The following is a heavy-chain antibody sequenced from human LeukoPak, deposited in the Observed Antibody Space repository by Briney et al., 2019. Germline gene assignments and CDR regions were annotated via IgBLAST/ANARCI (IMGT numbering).Heavy chain of an antibody. D-gene: IGHD3-16*01. V-gene: IGHV3-23*01. CDR3: AKDGVVTITFEY. J-gene: IGHJ4*02. CDR2: ISGSGGST. CDR1: GFTFSSYA. Sequence: GGSLRLSCTASGFTFSSYAMSWVRQAPGKGLEWVSVISGSGGSTFYGDSVKGRFTISRDNSKNTLYLQMNSLRAGDTAVYYCAKDGVVTITFEYWGQGTLVTVSS.